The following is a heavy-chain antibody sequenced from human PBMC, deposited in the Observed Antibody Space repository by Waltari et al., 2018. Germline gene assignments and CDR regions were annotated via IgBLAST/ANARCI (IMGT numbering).Heavy chain of an antibody. V-gene: IGHV3-21*01. CDR3: ARDGVGATY. CDR2: ISSSSSYI. CDR1: GFTFSSYS. D-gene: IGHD1-26*01. J-gene: IGHJ4*02. Sequence: EVQLVESGGGMVKPGGSLRLSCAASGFTFSSYSMNWVRQAQGNVREWVSSISSSSSYIYYADSVKGRFTISRDNAKNSLYLQMNSLRAEDTAVYYCARDGVGATYWGQGTLVTVSS.